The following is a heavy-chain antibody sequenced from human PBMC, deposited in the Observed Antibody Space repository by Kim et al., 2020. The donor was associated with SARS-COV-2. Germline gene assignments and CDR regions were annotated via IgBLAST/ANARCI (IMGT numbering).Heavy chain of an antibody. CDR3: AKGSWNYDY. CDR2: GVT. V-gene: IGHV3-23*01. D-gene: IGHD1-7*01. J-gene: IGHJ4*02. Sequence: GVTYYAESVKGRFTISRDNSKNTLYLQMNSLRAEDTAVYYCAKGSWNYDYWGQGTLVTVSS.